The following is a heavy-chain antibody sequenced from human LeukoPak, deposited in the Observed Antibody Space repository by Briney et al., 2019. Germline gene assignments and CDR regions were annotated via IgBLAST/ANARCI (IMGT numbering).Heavy chain of an antibody. J-gene: IGHJ4*02. CDR1: GGSISSGGYY. V-gene: IGHV4-31*03. CDR2: IYYSGST. D-gene: IGHD3-22*01. CDR3: ARVSPHDYYDSSGYRPEINLDY. Sequence: PSETLSLTCTVSGGSISSGGYYWSWIRQHPGKGLEWIGYIYYSGSTYYNPSLKSRVTISVDTSKNQFSLKLSSVTAADTAVYYCARVSPHDYYDSSGYRPEINLDYWGQGTLVTVSS.